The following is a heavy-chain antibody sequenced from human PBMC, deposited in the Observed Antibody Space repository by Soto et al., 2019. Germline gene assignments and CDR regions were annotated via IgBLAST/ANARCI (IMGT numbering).Heavy chain of an antibody. CDR3: ARDGRYDTITLDH. CDR1: GDSVSSKSAA. V-gene: IGHV6-1*01. J-gene: IGHJ4*02. D-gene: IGHD1-26*01. CDR2: TYYRSKWYD. Sequence: QVQLQQSGPGLVKPSQTLSLTCAISGDSVSSKSAAWNWIRQSPSRGLEWLGRTYYRSKWYDDYALSVKSRITIKPDTSKNQFSLQLKSVTPEDTAVYYCARDGRYDTITLDHWGQGSLVTVSS.